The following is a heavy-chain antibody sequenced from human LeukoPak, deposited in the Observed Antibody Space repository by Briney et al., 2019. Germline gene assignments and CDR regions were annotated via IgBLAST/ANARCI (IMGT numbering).Heavy chain of an antibody. D-gene: IGHD3-22*01. CDR1: GDSISNYY. CDR2: VYISGTT. CDR3: AIDTSSGLCL. V-gene: IGHV4-4*07. J-gene: IGHJ4*02. Sequence: PSETLSLTCTVSGDSISNYYGSCIRQPAGKGLEWIGRVYISGTTNYNPSPKSRVTMSVDTSKNQFSLKLSSVTAADTAVYYCAIDTSSGLCLCGQAFLVIVSS.